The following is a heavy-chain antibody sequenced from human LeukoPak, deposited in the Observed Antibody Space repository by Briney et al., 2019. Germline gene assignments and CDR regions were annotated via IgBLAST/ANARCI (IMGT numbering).Heavy chain of an antibody. D-gene: IGHD5-12*01. V-gene: IGHV4-38-2*02. J-gene: IGHJ4*02. CDR2: IYHSGST. Sequence: SETLSLTCTVSGYSISSGYYWGWIRQPPGKGLEWIGSIYHSGSTYYNPSLKSRVTISVDTSKNQFSLKLSSVTAADTAVYYCARVGGYDYGLDYWGQGTLVTVSS. CDR3: ARVGGYDYGLDY. CDR1: GYSISSGYY.